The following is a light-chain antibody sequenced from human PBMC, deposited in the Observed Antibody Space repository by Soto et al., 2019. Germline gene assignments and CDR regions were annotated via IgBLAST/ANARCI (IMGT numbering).Light chain of an antibody. CDR3: QQRSNWPPFT. CDR1: RSVSSN. Sequence: DIVMRQSPATLSVSPGERATLSCRASRSVSSNLAWYQQKPGQAPRLLLYGASTGATGIPARFSGSGSGTEFTLTINSLQSEDFAVYYCQQRSNWPPFTFGQGTRLEI. J-gene: IGKJ5*01. V-gene: IGKV3-15*01. CDR2: GAS.